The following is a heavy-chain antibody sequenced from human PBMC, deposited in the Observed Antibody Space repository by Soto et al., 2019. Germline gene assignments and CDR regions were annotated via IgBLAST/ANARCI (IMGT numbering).Heavy chain of an antibody. CDR1: GGTFSSHA. CDR2: IIPIFGTA. CDR3: ASLGIHTADNDY. J-gene: IGHJ4*02. V-gene: IGHV1-69*01. Sequence: QVQLVQSGAEVKKPGSSVKVSCKAYGGTFSSHAISWVRQAPGQGLEWMGGIIPIFGTANYAQKFQGRVTITADESTSTAYMELSSLRSEDTAVYYCASLGIHTADNDYWGQGTLVTVSS. D-gene: IGHD3-16*01.